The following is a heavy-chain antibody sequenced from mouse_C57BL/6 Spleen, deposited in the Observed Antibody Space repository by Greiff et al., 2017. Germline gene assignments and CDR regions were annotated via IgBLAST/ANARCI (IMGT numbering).Heavy chain of an antibody. CDR2: IYPGDGDT. J-gene: IGHJ2*01. CDR1: GYAFSSSW. V-gene: IGHV1-82*01. CDR3: ARTGITTVVADY. D-gene: IGHD1-1*01. Sequence: VKLMESGPELVKPGASVKISCKASGYAFSSSWMNWVKQRPGKGLEWIGRIYPGDGDTNYNGKFKGKATLTADKSSSTAYMQLSSLTSEDSAVYFCARTGITTVVADYWGQGTTLTVSS.